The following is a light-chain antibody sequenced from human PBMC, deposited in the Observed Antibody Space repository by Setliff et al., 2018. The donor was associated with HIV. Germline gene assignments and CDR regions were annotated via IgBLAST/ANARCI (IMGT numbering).Light chain of an antibody. CDR3: QVWDSSSDQAYV. Sequence: ELTQPPSVSVAPGKTARITCGGNNIGSKSVHWHQQKPGQAPVLVIYYDSDRPSGIPERFSGSNSGNTATLTISRVEAGDEADYYCQVWDSSSDQAYVFGTGTKVTVL. CDR1: NIGSKS. V-gene: IGLV3-21*04. J-gene: IGLJ1*01. CDR2: YDS.